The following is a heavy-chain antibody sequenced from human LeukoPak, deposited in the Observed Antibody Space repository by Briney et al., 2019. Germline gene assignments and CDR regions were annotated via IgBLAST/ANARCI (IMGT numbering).Heavy chain of an antibody. D-gene: IGHD1-26*01. CDR2: INPNSGGT. J-gene: IGHJ4*02. CDR3: ARDRGSYFPYYFDY. CDR1: GYTFTGYY. Sequence: ASVKVSCKASGYTFTGYYMHWVRQAPGQGLEWMGRINPNSGGTNYAQKFQGRVTMTRDTSISTAYMELGRLRSDDTAVYYCARDRGSYFPYYFDYWGQGTLVTVSS. V-gene: IGHV1-2*06.